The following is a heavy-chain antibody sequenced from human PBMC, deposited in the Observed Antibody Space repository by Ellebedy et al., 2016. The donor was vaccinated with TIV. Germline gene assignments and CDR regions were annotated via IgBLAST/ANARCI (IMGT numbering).Heavy chain of an antibody. J-gene: IGHJ4*02. D-gene: IGHD4-17*01. CDR3: ARGPAYGDF. V-gene: IGHV4-34*01. Sequence: MPGGSLRLSCAVYGGSFSGYYWSWIRQPPGKGLEWIGEINHSGSTNYNPSLKSRVTISVDPSKKQFFLKMTSVTATDTAMYYCARGPAYGDFWGQGALVTVSS. CDR2: INHSGST. CDR1: GGSFSGYY.